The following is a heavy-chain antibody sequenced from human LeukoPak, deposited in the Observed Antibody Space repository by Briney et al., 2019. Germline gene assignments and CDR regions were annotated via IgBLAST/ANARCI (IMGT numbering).Heavy chain of an antibody. D-gene: IGHD1-20*01. Sequence: GGSLRLSCAASGFTFTNYAMSWVRQAPGKGLEWVSVLTGDGGTYYADSVKGRFTNSRDDSKNTLFLQMNSLRAEDTAVYFCAKVKWKLIGYLDYWGQGTLVTVSS. CDR2: LTGDGGT. CDR3: AKVKWKLIGYLDY. CDR1: GFTFTNYA. J-gene: IGHJ4*02. V-gene: IGHV3-23*01.